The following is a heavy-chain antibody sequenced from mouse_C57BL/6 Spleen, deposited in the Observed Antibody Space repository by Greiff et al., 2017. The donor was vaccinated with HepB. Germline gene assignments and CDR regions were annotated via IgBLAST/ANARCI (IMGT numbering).Heavy chain of an antibody. V-gene: IGHV1-50*01. CDR3: ARDDGPWFAY. CDR1: GYTFTSYW. J-gene: IGHJ3*01. Sequence: VQLQQPGAELVKPGASVKLSCKASGYTFTSYWMQWVKQRPGQGLEWIGEIDPSDSYTNYNQKFKGKATLTVDTSSSTAYMQLSSLTSEDSAVYYCARDDGPWFAYWGQGTLVTVSA. D-gene: IGHD2-3*01. CDR2: IDPSDSYT.